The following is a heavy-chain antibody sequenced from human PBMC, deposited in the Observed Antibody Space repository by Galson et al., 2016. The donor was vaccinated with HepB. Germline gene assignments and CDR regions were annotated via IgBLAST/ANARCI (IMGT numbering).Heavy chain of an antibody. D-gene: IGHD3-10*01. V-gene: IGHV3-33*08. CDR1: GFTFSTFA. CDR3: ARGPYGKSRDALHV. J-gene: IGHJ3*01. CDR2: SWYDGGNK. Sequence: SLRLSCAASGFTFSTFAMTWVRQAPGKGLEWVAMSWYDGGNKNYADSVRGRFTISRDSSNVYLQMNSLRAEDTAMYYCARGPYGKSRDALHVWGQGTAVTVSS.